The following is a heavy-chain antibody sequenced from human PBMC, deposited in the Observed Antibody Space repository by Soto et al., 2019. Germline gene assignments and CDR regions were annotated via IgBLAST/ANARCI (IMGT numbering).Heavy chain of an antibody. CDR2: IFHSWNA. J-gene: IGHJ4*01. D-gene: IGHD2-2*01. CDR3: GRAHAPTHPFGC. Sequence: SETLSRTCTLSGGSMRNVYWSWIRQPPGKRLEWIGFIFHSWNAKYNPSLKSRVTISIDTSKSQFSLSLDSVTAADTAVEFCGRAHAPTHPFGCWRRRTMVTASS. V-gene: IGHV4-59*01. CDR1: GGSMRNVY.